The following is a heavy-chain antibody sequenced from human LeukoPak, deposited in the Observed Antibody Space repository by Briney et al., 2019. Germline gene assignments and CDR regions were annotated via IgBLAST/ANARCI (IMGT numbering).Heavy chain of an antibody. CDR3: ARIGGYFDP. D-gene: IGHD1-1*01. CDR1: GGSISSYY. V-gene: IGHV4-4*09. CDR2: IYTSGST. J-gene: IGHJ5*02. Sequence: SETLSLTCTVSGGSISSYYWSWIRQPPGKGLEWIGYIYTSGSTNYNPSLKSRVTISVDTSKNQFSLKLSSVTAADTAVYYCARIGGYFDPWGQGTLVTVSS.